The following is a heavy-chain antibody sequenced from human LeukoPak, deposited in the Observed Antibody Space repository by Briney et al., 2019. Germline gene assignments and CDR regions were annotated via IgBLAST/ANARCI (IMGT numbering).Heavy chain of an antibody. CDR1: GFTFSSYS. CDR2: ISSSSSSYI. Sequence: GGSLRLSCAASGFTFSSYSMNWVRQAPGKGLEWVSSISSSSSSYIYYADSVKGRFTISRDNAKNSLYLQMNSLRAEDTAVYYCARRAGGYSHPYDYWGQGILVTVSS. J-gene: IGHJ4*02. D-gene: IGHD4-23*01. CDR3: ARRAGGYSHPYDY. V-gene: IGHV3-21*01.